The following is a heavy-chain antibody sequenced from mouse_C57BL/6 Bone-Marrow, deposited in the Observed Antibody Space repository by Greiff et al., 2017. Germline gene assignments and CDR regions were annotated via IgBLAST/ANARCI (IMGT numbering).Heavy chain of an antibody. CDR1: GYTFTDYN. D-gene: IGHD1-1*01. CDR2: INPNNGGT. CDR3: ARLSGSSYVGYFDY. J-gene: IGHJ2*01. Sequence: VQLQQSGPELVKPGASVKMSCKASGYTFTDYNMHWVKQSHGKSLEWIGYINPNNGGTSYNQKFKGKATLTVNKSSSTAYMELRSLTSEDSAVYYCARLSGSSYVGYFDYWGQGTTLTVSS. V-gene: IGHV1-22*01.